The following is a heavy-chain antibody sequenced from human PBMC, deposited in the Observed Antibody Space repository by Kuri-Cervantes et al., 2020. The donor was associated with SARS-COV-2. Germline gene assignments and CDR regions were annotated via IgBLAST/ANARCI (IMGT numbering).Heavy chain of an antibody. CDR2: ISAYNGNT. CDR3: ARSGERGIFGVVTGYYYYGMDV. J-gene: IGHJ6*02. V-gene: IGHV1-18*01. CDR1: GYTFTSYG. Sequence: ASVKVSCKASGYTFTSYGISWVRQAPGQGLEWMGWISAYNGNTNYAQKLQGRVTMTTDTSTSTAYMELRSLRSDDTAVYYCARSGERGIFGVVTGYYYYGMDVWGQGTTVTVSS. D-gene: IGHD3-3*01.